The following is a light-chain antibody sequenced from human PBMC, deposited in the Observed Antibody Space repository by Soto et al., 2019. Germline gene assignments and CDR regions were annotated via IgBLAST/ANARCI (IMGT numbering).Light chain of an antibody. J-gene: IGLJ2*01. Sequence: QSVLTQPPSASGTPEQRVTISCSGSSSNIGSNTVNWYQQLPGTAPKLLIYSNNQRPSGVPDRFSGSKSGTSASLAISGLQSEDEDDYYCAAWDDSLNGVVFGGGTKLTVL. CDR1: SSNIGSNT. CDR3: AAWDDSLNGVV. V-gene: IGLV1-44*01. CDR2: SNN.